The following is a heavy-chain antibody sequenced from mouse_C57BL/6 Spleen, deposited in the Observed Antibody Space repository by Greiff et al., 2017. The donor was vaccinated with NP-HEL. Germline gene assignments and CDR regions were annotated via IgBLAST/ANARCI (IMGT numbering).Heavy chain of an antibody. J-gene: IGHJ4*01. V-gene: IGHV1-82*01. D-gene: IGHD2-4*01. Sequence: VKLVESGPELVKPGASVKISCKASGYAFSSSWMNWVKQRPGKGLEWIGRIYPGDGDTNYNGKFKGKATLTADKSSSTAYMQLSSLTSEDSAVYFCARCYYDYDGYAMDYWGQGTSVTVSS. CDR3: ARCYYDYDGYAMDY. CDR2: IYPGDGDT. CDR1: GYAFSSSW.